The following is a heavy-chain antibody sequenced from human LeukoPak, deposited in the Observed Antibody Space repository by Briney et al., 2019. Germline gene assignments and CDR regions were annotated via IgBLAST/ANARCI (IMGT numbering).Heavy chain of an antibody. CDR3: AKDMNGDYWNYYGMGV. V-gene: IGHV3-9*01. J-gene: IGHJ6*02. Sequence: GGSLRLSCAASGFTFDDYAMHWVRQAPGKGLEWVSGISWNSGSIGYADSVKGRFTISRDNAKNSLYLQMNSLRAEDTALYYCAKDMNGDYWNYYGMGVWGQGTTVTVSS. CDR2: ISWNSGSI. D-gene: IGHD4-17*01. CDR1: GFTFDDYA.